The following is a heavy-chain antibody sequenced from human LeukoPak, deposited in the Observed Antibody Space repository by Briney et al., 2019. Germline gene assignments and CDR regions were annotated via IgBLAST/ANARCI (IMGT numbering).Heavy chain of an antibody. CDR1: GFTFSTYS. V-gene: IGHV3-48*01. CDR2: ISTSSITK. D-gene: IGHD2-15*01. CDR3: AKEMGFCSGGSCYRWFDS. J-gene: IGHJ5*01. Sequence: GGSLRLSCAASGFTFSTYSMSWVRQAPGKGPDWLSYISTSSITKYYADSVKGRFTISRDDAKNSLSLQMNSLRADDTAVYYCAKEMGFCSGGSCYRWFDSWGQGTLVTVSS.